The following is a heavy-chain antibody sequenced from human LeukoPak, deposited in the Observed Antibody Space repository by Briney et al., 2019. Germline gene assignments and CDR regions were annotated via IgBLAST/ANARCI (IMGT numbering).Heavy chain of an antibody. Sequence: PGGSLRLFCVASEFNFFSYGEQGVRQAPGKGVVWVSRIFTDGTTTSYADSVKGRFTISRDNAKNTLYLQMNSLRAEDTAVYYCARELPREVTLDYWGQGTLVTVSP. CDR3: ARELPREVTLDY. V-gene: IGHV3-74*01. CDR1: EFNFFSYG. D-gene: IGHD2-21*02. CDR2: IFTDGTTT. J-gene: IGHJ4*01.